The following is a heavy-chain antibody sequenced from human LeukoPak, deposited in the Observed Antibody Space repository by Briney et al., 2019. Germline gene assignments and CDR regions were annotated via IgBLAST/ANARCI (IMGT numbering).Heavy chain of an antibody. D-gene: IGHD3-10*01. CDR2: INHSGST. V-gene: IGHV4-30-2*01. CDR1: GGSISSGGYY. J-gene: IGHJ5*02. CDR3: ARYRMVRGVIINPTWFDP. Sequence: PSQTLSLTCTVSGGSISSGGYYWSWIRQPPGKGLEWIGEINHSGSTNYNPSLKSRVTISVDTSKNQFSLKLSSVTAADTAVYYCARYRMVRGVIINPTWFDPWGQGTLVTVSS.